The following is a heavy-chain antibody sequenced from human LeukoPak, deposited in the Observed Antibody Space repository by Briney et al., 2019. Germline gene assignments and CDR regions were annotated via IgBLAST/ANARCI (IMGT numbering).Heavy chain of an antibody. CDR1: GYSFTVYY. Sequence: ASVKVSCKASGYSFTVYYIHWMRQAPGQGLEWMGWISAYNGATNHAHEFQGRVTMTTDTPTTTAYMELRSLRSDDTAVYYCARQQLEWATIRNVGYYQYYYMDVWGQGTTVTVSS. D-gene: IGHD1-1*01. CDR2: ISAYNGAT. CDR3: ARQQLEWATIRNVGYYQYYYMDV. J-gene: IGHJ6*03. V-gene: IGHV1-18*04.